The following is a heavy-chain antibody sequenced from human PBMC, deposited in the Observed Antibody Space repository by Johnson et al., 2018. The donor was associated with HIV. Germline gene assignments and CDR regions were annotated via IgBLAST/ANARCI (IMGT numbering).Heavy chain of an antibody. V-gene: IGHV3-13*01. CDR2: IGSAGDT. Sequence: VQLLESGGGLVHPGGSLRLSCAASGFTFSSYDMHWVRQATGKGLEWVSAIGSAGDTYYPGSVKGRFTISRENAKNSLYLLMNSLRAGDTAVYYCARQGSATGAFDIWGQGTMVTVSS. CDR1: GFTFSSYD. CDR3: ARQGSATGAFDI. D-gene: IGHD1-26*01. J-gene: IGHJ3*02.